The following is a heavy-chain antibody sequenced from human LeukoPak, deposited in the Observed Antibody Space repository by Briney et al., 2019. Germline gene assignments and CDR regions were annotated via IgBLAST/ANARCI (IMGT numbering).Heavy chain of an antibody. Sequence: GGSLRLSCAASGFTFSSYAMHWVRQAPGKGLEWVAVISYDGSNKYYADSVKGRFTISRDNSKNTLYLQMNSLRAEDTAVYYCARDLAVSLGGNSGIDYWGQGTLVTVSS. V-gene: IGHV3-30-3*01. J-gene: IGHJ4*02. CDR1: GFTFSSYA. CDR2: ISYDGSNK. D-gene: IGHD4-23*01. CDR3: ARDLAVSLGGNSGIDY.